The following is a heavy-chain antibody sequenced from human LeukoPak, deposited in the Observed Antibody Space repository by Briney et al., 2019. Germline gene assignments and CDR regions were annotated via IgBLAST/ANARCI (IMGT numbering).Heavy chain of an antibody. Sequence: GRSLRLSCAASGFTFSNYGMHWVRQAPGKGLEWVAVISYDGSNKYYADSVKGRFTFSRDNSKNTLNLQMSSLRAEDTAVYYCAKEKGIYCSSIDCSPGMDVWGQGTTVTVSS. CDR3: AKEKGIYCSSIDCSPGMDV. D-gene: IGHD2-2*01. CDR2: ISYDGSNK. CDR1: GFTFSNYG. V-gene: IGHV3-30*18. J-gene: IGHJ6*02.